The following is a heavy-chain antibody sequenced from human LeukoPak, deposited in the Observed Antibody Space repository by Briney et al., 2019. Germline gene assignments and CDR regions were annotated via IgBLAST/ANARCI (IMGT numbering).Heavy chain of an antibody. CDR1: GFTFSSYW. J-gene: IGHJ3*02. Sequence: GGSLRLSCAASGFTFSSYWMKWVRQAPGKGREGGGRIKSKSDGGTTDYAAPVKGRFTISRGDSKNTLYRQMNSLKTEDTAVYYCTTAGFTAGFDLDAFDIWGQGTMVTVSS. V-gene: IGHV3-15*07. D-gene: IGHD6-19*01. CDR2: IKSKSDGGTT. CDR3: TTAGFTAGFDLDAFDI.